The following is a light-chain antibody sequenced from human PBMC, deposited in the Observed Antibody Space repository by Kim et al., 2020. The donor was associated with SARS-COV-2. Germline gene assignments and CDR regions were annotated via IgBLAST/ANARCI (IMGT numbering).Light chain of an antibody. CDR3: QQLNSYSIT. Sequence: IQLTHSPSSLSASVGDRVTITCRASQGISSYLAWYQKKPGKAPKLLIYATSTLQSGVPSRFSGSGSGTDFTLTISSLQPEDFATYYCQQLNSYSITFGQGTRLEIK. V-gene: IGKV1-9*01. CDR2: ATS. J-gene: IGKJ5*01. CDR1: QGISSY.